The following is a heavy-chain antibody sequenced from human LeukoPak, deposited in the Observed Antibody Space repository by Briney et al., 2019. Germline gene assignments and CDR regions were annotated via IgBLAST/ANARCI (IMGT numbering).Heavy chain of an antibody. J-gene: IGHJ4*02. CDR2: INPHSGGT. CDR3: ARLAYCTSTSCTGHFDY. D-gene: IGHD2-2*01. CDR1: GYTFTGYY. Sequence: ALVKVSCKASGYTFTGYYMHWVRQAPGQGLEWMGWINPHSGGTNYAQKFQGRVTMTRDTSISTAYMELSRLKSDDTAVYYCARLAYCTSTSCTGHFDYWGQGTLVTVSS. V-gene: IGHV1-2*02.